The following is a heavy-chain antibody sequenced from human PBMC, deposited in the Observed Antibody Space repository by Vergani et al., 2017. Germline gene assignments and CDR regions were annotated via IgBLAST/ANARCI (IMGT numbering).Heavy chain of an antibody. J-gene: IGHJ6*02. CDR1: GGTFSSYA. D-gene: IGHD3-3*01. Sequence: QVQLVQSGAEVKKPGSSVKVSCKASGGTFSSYAISWVRQAPGQGLEWMGGIIPIFGTANYAQKFQGRVTITADESTSTAYMELSSLRAEDTAVYYCAGDRGPYEYWGGYYSRGGAYYYYGMDVWGQGTTVTVSS. V-gene: IGHV1-69*01. CDR2: IIPIFGTA. CDR3: AGDRGPYEYWGGYYSRGGAYYYYGMDV.